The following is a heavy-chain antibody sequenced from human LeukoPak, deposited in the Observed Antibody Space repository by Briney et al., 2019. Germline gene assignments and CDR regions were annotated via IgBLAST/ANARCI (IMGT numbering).Heavy chain of an antibody. J-gene: IGHJ4*02. CDR2: IYHSGST. CDR3: ARAQGWSSIGYYPPYFDY. CDR1: GYSISSGYY. D-gene: IGHD3-22*01. V-gene: IGHV4-38-2*02. Sequence: SETLSLTCTVSGYSISSGYYWGWIRQPPGKGLEWIGSIYHSGSTYYNPSLKSRVTISVDTSKNQFSLKLSSVTAADTAVYYCARAQGWSSIGYYPPYFDYWGQGTLVTVSS.